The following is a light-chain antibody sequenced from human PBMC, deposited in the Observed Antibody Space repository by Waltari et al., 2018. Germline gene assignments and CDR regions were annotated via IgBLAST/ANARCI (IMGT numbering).Light chain of an antibody. J-gene: IGLJ2*01. V-gene: IGLV1-44*01. Sequence: QSVLTQAPSVSGTPGQRVTISCSGTNYNIGSGPVNWYQQVPGMSSKLLIYSNDQRPSGVPDRFSGSKSGTSASLAISGLQSEDEADYYCATWDGRVNGVLFGGGTKVTVL. CDR1: NYNIGSGP. CDR3: ATWDGRVNGVL. CDR2: SND.